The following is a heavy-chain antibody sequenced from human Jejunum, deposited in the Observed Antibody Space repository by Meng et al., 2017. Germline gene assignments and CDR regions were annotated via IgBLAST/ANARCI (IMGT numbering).Heavy chain of an antibody. D-gene: IGHD3-10*01. CDR1: GGSISGSYDY. CDR3: ARHFSGSGTWFFDS. J-gene: IGHJ4*02. V-gene: IGHV4-39*01. Sequence: QLQLQEAGAGRGKASETRSLTCTVSGGSISGSYDYWGWIRQPPGKGLDWTGTISYSGSTYYNPSLTSRVTISMDTSKNQFSLKLSSVTAADTAVYYCARHFSGSGTWFFDSWGQGALVTVSS. CDR2: ISYSGST.